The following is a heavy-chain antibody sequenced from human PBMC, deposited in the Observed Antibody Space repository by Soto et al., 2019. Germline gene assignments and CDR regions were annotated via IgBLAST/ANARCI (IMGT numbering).Heavy chain of an antibody. CDR1: GGSFSGYY. D-gene: IGHD3-22*01. CDR3: ARFFSITMIYGYGMDV. V-gene: IGHV4-34*01. J-gene: IGHJ6*02. Sequence: QVQLQQWGAGLLKPSETLSLTCAVYGGSFSGYYWSWIRQPPGKGLEWIGEINHSGSTNYNPSLKSRVTISVDTSKNQFSLKLSSVTAADTAVYYCARFFSITMIYGYGMDVWGQGTTVTVSS. CDR2: INHSGST.